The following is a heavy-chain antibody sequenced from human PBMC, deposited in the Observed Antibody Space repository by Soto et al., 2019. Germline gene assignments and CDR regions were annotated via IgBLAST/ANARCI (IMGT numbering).Heavy chain of an antibody. V-gene: IGHV3-15*01. CDR2: IKKKTDGGTT. CDR3: RTQWLD. Sequence: ESGGGLVKPGGSLRLSCAASGFTFSNAWMSWVRQAPGKGLEWVGFIKKKTDGGTTDYAAPVKGRFTISRDDSKNMLYLQMNSLKTEDTAVYYCRTQWLDWGQGTLVTVSS. CDR1: GFTFSNAW. D-gene: IGHD6-19*01. J-gene: IGHJ4*02.